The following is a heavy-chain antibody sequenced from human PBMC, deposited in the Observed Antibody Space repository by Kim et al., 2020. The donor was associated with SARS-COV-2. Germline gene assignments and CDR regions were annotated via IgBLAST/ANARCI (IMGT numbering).Heavy chain of an antibody. CDR2: INHSGST. Sequence: SETLSLTCAVYGGSFSGYYWSWIRQPPGKGLEWIGEINHSGSTNYNPSLKSRVTISVDTSKNQFSLKLSSVTAADTAVYYCASRRGQQPTNNFDYWGQGT. CDR1: GGSFSGYY. V-gene: IGHV4-34*01. D-gene: IGHD6-13*01. J-gene: IGHJ4*02. CDR3: ASRRGQQPTNNFDY.